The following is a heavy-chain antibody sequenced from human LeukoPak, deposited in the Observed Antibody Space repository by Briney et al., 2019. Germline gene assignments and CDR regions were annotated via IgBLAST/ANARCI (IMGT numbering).Heavy chain of an antibody. CDR3: ARHKSFDYLSPIDS. D-gene: IGHD3-9*01. V-gene: IGHV4-39*01. Sequence: SETLSLTCPVSGGSVSSSRYYWAGSASPQGRGWSGLGVSIILGAPITNRPSRAESISVDASKNQISLKLSSVTAADTAVYFCARHKSFDYLSPIDSWGQGTLVTVSS. CDR2: SIILGAP. J-gene: IGHJ4*02. CDR1: GGSVSSSRYY.